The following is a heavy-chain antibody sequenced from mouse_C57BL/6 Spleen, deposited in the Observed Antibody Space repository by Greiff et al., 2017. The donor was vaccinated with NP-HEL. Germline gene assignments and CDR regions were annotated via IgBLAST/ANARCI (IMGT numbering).Heavy chain of an antibody. CDR2: IHPNSGST. CDR1: GYTFTSYW. Sequence: VQGVESGAELVKPGASVKLSCKASGYTFTSYWMHWVKQRPGQGLEWIGMIHPNSGSTNYNEKFKSKATLTVDKSSSTAYMQLSSLTSEDSAVYYCARDDGYYVDYWGQGTTLTVSS. D-gene: IGHD2-3*01. V-gene: IGHV1-64*01. J-gene: IGHJ2*01. CDR3: ARDDGYYVDY.